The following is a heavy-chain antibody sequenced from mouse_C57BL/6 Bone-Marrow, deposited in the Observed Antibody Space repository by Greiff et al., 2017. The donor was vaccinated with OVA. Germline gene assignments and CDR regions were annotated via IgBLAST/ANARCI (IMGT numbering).Heavy chain of an antibody. CDR3: AKGGDDYDYFDY. J-gene: IGHJ2*01. CDR2: IYPRDGST. Sequence: VKLMESDAELVKPGASVKISCKVSGYTFTDHTIHWMKQRPEQGLEWIGYIYPRDGSTKYNEKFKGKATLTADKSSSTAYMQLNSLTSEDSAVYFCAKGGDDYDYFDYWGQGTTLTVSS. V-gene: IGHV1-78*01. CDR1: GYTFTDHT. D-gene: IGHD2-4*01.